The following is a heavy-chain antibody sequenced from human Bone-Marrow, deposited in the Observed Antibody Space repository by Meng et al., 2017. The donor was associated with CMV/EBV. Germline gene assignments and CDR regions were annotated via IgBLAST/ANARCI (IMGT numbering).Heavy chain of an antibody. Sequence: GESLKISCAASGFIFSDYSMNWIRQAPGKGLEWVSSISRDNNYIYYKDSVKGRFTISRDNAKNSLYLRMNSLRVEDTAVYYCAREYCSSTSCRNYYYYGMDVWGQGTTVTVS. CDR2: ISRDNNYI. CDR1: GFIFSDYS. D-gene: IGHD2-2*01. V-gene: IGHV3-21*01. CDR3: AREYCSSTSCRNYYYYGMDV. J-gene: IGHJ6*02.